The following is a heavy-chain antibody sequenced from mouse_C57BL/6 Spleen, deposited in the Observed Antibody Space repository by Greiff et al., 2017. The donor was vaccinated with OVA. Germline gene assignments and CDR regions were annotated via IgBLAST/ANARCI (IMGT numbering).Heavy chain of an antibody. V-gene: IGHV1-52*01. CDR3: ARWGTEYYFDY. Sequence: QVQLQQPGAELVRPGSSVKLSCKASGYTFTSYWMHWVKQRPIQGLEWIGNIDPSDSETHYNQKFKDKATLTVDKSSSTAYMQLSSLTSEDSAVYYCARWGTEYYFDYWGQGTTLTVSS. CDR1: GYTFTSYW. J-gene: IGHJ2*01. D-gene: IGHD3-3*01. CDR2: IDPSDSET.